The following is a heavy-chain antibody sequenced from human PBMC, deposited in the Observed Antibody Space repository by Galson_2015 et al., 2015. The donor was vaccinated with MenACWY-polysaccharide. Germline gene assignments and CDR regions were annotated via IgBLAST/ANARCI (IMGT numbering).Heavy chain of an antibody. J-gene: IGHJ4*02. CDR3: TRDRPIDY. V-gene: IGHV3-49*03. Sequence: SLRLSCAASGFIFGDYAMAWFRQAPGKGLEWVGFIRSNADGGTTNYAASVRGRFTNSRDDSKSTAYLQMNSLQTEDTGIYYCTRDRPIDYWGQGTLVTVSS. CDR2: IRSNADGGTT. CDR1: GFIFGDYA.